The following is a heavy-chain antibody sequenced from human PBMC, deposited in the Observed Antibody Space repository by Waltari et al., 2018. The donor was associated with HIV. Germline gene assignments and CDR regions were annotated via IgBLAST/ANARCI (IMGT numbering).Heavy chain of an antibody. J-gene: IGHJ5*02. CDR2: IDHSGVT. Sequence: QVHLQESGPGLVKPSETLSLTCYVSSALFTNHFYWAWLRQRPGKGLEWIGTIDHSGVTYYTPSLKSRITMSVDRSKNVLSLKFNSVTAADTAVYYCATGGRRVAGLDPWGQGTLVTVSS. CDR3: ATGGRRVAGLDP. D-gene: IGHD6-19*01. V-gene: IGHV4-38-2*01. CDR1: SALFTNHFY.